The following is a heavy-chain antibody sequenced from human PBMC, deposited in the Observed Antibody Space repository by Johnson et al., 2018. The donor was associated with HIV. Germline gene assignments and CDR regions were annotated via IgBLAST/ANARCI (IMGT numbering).Heavy chain of an antibody. D-gene: IGHD1-1*01. J-gene: IGHJ3*02. CDR3: AKPSTESAFDI. CDR2: INWNGGTP. V-gene: IGHV3-20*04. Sequence: VQLVESGGGVVQPGRSLRLSCEASGFTFDEYDMSWVRQAPGKGLEWVSSINWNGGTPGSADSVKGRFTISRDNSKNTLYLQMNSLRAEDTAVYYCAKPSTESAFDIWGQGTMVTVSS. CDR1: GFTFDEYD.